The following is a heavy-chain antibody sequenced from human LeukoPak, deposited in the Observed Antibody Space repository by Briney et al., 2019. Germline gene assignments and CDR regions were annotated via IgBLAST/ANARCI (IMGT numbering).Heavy chain of an antibody. J-gene: IGHJ4*02. D-gene: IGHD1-26*01. CDR2: INHSGST. Sequence: PSETLSLTCAVYGGSFNGYYWSWLRQPPGKGLEWIGEINHSGSTNYNPSLKSRVTISVDTSKNRFSLKLSSVTAADTAVYYCARVYSGSYPPFDYWGQGTLVTVSS. CDR1: GGSFNGYY. V-gene: IGHV4-34*01. CDR3: ARVYSGSYPPFDY.